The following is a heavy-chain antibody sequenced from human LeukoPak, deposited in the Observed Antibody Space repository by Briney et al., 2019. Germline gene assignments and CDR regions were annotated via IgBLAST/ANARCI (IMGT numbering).Heavy chain of an antibody. CDR1: GGSISSYY. V-gene: IGHV4-4*09. Sequence: PSETLSLTCTVSGGSISSYYWSWIRQPPGKGLEWIGYIYTSGSTNYNPSLKSRVTISVDTSKNQFSLKLSYVTAADTAVYYCARLYGDYYYYMDVWGKGTTVTVSS. CDR3: ARLYGDYYYYMDV. CDR2: IYTSGST. D-gene: IGHD4-17*01. J-gene: IGHJ6*03.